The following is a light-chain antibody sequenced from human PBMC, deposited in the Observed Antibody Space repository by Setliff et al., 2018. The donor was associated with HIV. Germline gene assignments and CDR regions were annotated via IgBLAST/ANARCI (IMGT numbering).Light chain of an antibody. J-gene: IGLJ1*01. CDR2: QDT. V-gene: IGLV3-1*01. CDR1: ALGDKF. Sequence: SYELTQPPSVSVSPGQTASITCSGDALGDKFTSWYQQHPGQSPILLIYQDTGRPSGIPERFSGSNSGNTATLTISGTQAIDEADYYCQAWDSSSYVFGTGTKVTVL. CDR3: QAWDSSSYV.